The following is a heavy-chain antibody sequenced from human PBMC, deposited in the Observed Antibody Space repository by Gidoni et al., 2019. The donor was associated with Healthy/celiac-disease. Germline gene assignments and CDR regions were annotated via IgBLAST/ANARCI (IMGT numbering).Heavy chain of an antibody. J-gene: IGHJ4*02. CDR3: ARDEILILRFLEWLPYDFDY. CDR1: GYSLSRGSY. D-gene: IGHD3-3*01. Sequence: QVQLQESGPGLVKPSETLSLTCTVSGYSLSRGSYWGWIRQPPGKGLEWIGSIYHSGSTYYNPSLKSRVTISVDTSKNQFSLKLSSVTAADTAVYYCARDEILILRFLEWLPYDFDYWGQGTLVTVSS. CDR2: IYHSGST. V-gene: IGHV4-38-2*02.